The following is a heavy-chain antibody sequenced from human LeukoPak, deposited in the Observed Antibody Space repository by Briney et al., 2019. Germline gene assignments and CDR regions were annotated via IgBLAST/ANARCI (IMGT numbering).Heavy chain of an antibody. CDR2: LDPEDDET. Sequence: ASVKVSCKVSGDTLSALSMHWVRQAPGKGLEWMGGLDPEDDETIYAQRFQGKVTMTEDRSTDTSYLQLSSLRYEDTAVYYCVTVRTEDSNFYMDVWGKGTTVTVSS. CDR3: VTVRTEDSNFYMDV. V-gene: IGHV1-24*01. D-gene: IGHD1-14*01. J-gene: IGHJ6*03. CDR1: GDTLSALS.